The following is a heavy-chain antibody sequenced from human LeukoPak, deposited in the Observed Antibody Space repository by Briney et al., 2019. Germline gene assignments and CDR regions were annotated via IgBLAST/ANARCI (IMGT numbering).Heavy chain of an antibody. CDR1: GGSFSGYY. CDR3: ARGGTYYYDSSGYSEAYNWFDP. V-gene: IGHV4-30-4*01. CDR2: IYYSGST. Sequence: SETLSLTCAVYGGSFSGYYWSWIRQPPGKGLEWIGYIYYSGSTYYNPSLKSRVTISVDTSKNQFSLKLSSVTAADTAVYYCARGGTYYYDSSGYSEAYNWFDPWGQGTLVTVSS. J-gene: IGHJ5*02. D-gene: IGHD3-22*01.